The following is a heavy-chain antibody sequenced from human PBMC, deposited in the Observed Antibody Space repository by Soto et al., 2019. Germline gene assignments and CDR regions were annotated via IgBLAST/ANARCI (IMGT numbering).Heavy chain of an antibody. Sequence: PGGSLRLSCAASGFTFSNAWMSWVRQAPGKGLEWVGRIKSKTDGGTTDYAAPVKGRFTISRDDSKNTLYLQMNSLKTEDTAVYYCTTDLPPIAVAGSGDDWFDPWGQGTLVTVSS. V-gene: IGHV3-15*01. CDR2: IKSKTDGGTT. CDR1: GFTFSNAW. J-gene: IGHJ5*02. D-gene: IGHD6-19*01. CDR3: TTDLPPIAVAGSGDDWFDP.